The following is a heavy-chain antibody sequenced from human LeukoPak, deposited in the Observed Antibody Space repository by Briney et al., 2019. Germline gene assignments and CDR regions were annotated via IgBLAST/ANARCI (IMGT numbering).Heavy chain of an antibody. J-gene: IGHJ4*02. CDR1: GFTFTDYS. D-gene: IGHD2-15*01. CDR3: AKGDLSGGTFYFDY. Sequence: PGRSLRLSCAASGFTFTDYSMHWVRQAPGKGLEWVSAISGSGAGTYYADSVKGRFTISRDNSKNTLYLQMNSLRVEDTAVYYCAKGDLSGGTFYFDYWGQGTLVSVSS. V-gene: IGHV3-23*01. CDR2: ISGSGAGT.